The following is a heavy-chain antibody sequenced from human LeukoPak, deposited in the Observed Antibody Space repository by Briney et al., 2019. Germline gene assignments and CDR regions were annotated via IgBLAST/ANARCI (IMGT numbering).Heavy chain of an antibody. J-gene: IGHJ3*02. D-gene: IGHD1-1*01. Sequence: PGGSLRLSCATSGFTFSDAWMSWVRQAPGKGLEWVAAIGGGGSDTKYTDSVMGRFTLSRDLSKNTLYLQMNSLRAEDTAVYFCAKDVFHWAFDIWGQGTMVTVSS. V-gene: IGHV3-23*01. CDR3: AKDVFHWAFDI. CDR2: IGGGGSDT. CDR1: GFTFSDAW.